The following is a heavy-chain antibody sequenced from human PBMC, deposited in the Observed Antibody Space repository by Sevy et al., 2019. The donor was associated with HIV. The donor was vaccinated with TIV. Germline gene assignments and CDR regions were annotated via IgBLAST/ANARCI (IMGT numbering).Heavy chain of an antibody. J-gene: IGHJ6*03. CDR2: IYHSGTT. CDR1: GFSISNNLY. Sequence: SETLSLTCDVSGFSISNNLYWGWIRQPPGKGLEWIGSIYHSGTTYYSPSLNSRVTISVDMSNNQFALRLTSVTAADTAAYYCARARRPETNYFCMDVWGKGTTVTVSS. D-gene: IGHD3-3*01. V-gene: IGHV4-38-2*01. CDR3: ARARRPETNYFCMDV.